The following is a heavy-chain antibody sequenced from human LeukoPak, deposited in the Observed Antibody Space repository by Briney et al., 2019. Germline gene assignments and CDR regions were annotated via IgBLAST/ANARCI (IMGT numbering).Heavy chain of an antibody. CDR3: ARHLCSGGSCYSAHFDY. J-gene: IGHJ4*02. Sequence: PSETLSLTCSVSGGSIGTYYWSWIRHSPGKGLEWIGYIYYSGSTDYNPSLKSRVTISVDTSKSRFSLKLSSVTAADTAVYYCARHLCSGGSCYSAHFDYWGQGTLVTVSS. V-gene: IGHV4-59*08. CDR1: GGSIGTYY. D-gene: IGHD2-15*01. CDR2: IYYSGST.